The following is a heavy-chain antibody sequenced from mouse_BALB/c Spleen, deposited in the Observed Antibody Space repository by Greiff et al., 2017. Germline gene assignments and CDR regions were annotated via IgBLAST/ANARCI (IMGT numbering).Heavy chain of an antibody. V-gene: IGHV5-12-2*01. CDR3: ARLYFAMDY. D-gene: IGHD2-3*01. CDR1: GFTFSSYT. J-gene: IGHJ4*01. CDR2: IRNGGGST. Sequence: EVMLVESGGGLVQPGGSLSLSCAVSGFTFSSYTMSWVRQTPEKRLLWVAYIRNGGGSTYYPDTVKGRFTISRDNAQNPLYLQMNSLKSEDTAMYSCARLYFAMDYWGQGTSVTVSS.